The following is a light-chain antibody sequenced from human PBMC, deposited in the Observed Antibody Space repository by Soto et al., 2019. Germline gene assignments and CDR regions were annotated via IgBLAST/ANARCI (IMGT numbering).Light chain of an antibody. V-gene: IGKV3-20*01. J-gene: IGKJ1*01. CDR1: QSVSSSY. Sequence: EIVLTKSPGTLSLSPWERATLSCRASQSVSSSYLAWYQQKPGQAPRLIIYGASSRATGIPDRCSGSGSGTDFTLTISRRQPADVATYYCLQYSRHSWTFGQGTKVDIK. CDR3: LQYSRHSWT. CDR2: GAS.